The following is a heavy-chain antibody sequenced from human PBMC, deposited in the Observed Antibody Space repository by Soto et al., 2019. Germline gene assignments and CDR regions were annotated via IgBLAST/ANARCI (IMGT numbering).Heavy chain of an antibody. CDR3: AKDYGWNTMIVVGQPDY. Sequence: PGGSLRLSCAASGFTFSSYAMSWVRQAPGKGLEWVSAISGSGGSTYYADSVKGRFTISRDNSKNTLYLQMNSLRAEDTAVYYCAKDYGWNTMIVVGQPDYWGQGTLVTVSS. D-gene: IGHD3-22*01. CDR1: GFTFSSYA. J-gene: IGHJ4*02. CDR2: ISGSGGST. V-gene: IGHV3-23*01.